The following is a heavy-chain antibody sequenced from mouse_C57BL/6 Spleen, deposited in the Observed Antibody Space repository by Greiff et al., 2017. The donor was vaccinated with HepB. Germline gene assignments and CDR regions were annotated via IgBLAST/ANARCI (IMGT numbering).Heavy chain of an antibody. J-gene: IGHJ1*03. CDR1: GYTFTDYY. CDR3: ARSMMVTSDWYFDV. CDR2: INPNNGGT. V-gene: IGHV1-26*01. Sequence: EVQLQQSGPELVKPGASVKISCKASGYTFTDYYMNWVKQSHGKSLEWIGDINPNNGGTSYNQKFKGKATLTVDKSSSTAYMELRSLTSEDSAVYYCARSMMVTSDWYFDVWGTGTTVTVSS. D-gene: IGHD2-3*01.